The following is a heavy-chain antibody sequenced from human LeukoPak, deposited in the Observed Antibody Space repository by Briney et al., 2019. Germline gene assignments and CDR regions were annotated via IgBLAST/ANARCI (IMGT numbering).Heavy chain of an antibody. CDR3: VRGSLDKTHYYYYYMYV. CDR1: GGSISSSSYY. Sequence: SETLSLTCTVSGGSISSSSYYWGWIRQPPGKGLEWIGSIHYSGSTNYNPSRKSRLTISVDTSKTQFSLKLSSVTAADTAVYYCVRGSLDKTHYYYYYMYVWGKGTTVTVSS. J-gene: IGHJ6*03. V-gene: IGHV4-39*07. CDR2: IHYSGST. D-gene: IGHD3-16*02.